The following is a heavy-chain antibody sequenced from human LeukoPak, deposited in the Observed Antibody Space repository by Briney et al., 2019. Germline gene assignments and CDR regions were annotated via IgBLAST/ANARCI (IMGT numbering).Heavy chain of an antibody. CDR3: VKEAARPVPVDC. D-gene: IGHD6-6*01. J-gene: IGHJ4*02. V-gene: IGHV4-30-2*01. CDR2: IFHSGST. Sequence: PSETLSLTCTVSGGSISTGGYYWSWIRQPPGKGLEWIGYIFHSGSTYYNPSLKSGVTISVDNSKNQFSLDLSSVTAADTAVYYCVKEAARPVPVDCWGQGTLVTVSS. CDR1: GGSISTGGYY.